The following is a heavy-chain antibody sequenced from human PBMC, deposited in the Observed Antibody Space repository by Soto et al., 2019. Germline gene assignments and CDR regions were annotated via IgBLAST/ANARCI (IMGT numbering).Heavy chain of an antibody. J-gene: IGHJ4*02. CDR2: IRSKAYGGTT. Sequence: GGSLRLSCTASGFTFGDYAMSWFRQAPGKGLEWVGFIRSKAYGGTTEYAASVKGRFTISRDDSKSIAYLQMNSLKTEDTAVYYCTRDRHYDILKEAPSFDYWGQGTLVTVSS. CDR1: GFTFGDYA. CDR3: TRDRHYDILKEAPSFDY. V-gene: IGHV3-49*03. D-gene: IGHD3-9*01.